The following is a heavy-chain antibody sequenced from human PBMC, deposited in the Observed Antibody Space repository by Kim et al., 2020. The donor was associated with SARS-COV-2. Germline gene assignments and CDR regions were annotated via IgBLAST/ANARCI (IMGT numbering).Heavy chain of an antibody. CDR1: GYNFKAYG. D-gene: IGHD6-13*01. CDR3: ARERDGSRWVRHFDH. CDR2: ISGYNSHT. J-gene: IGHJ4*02. V-gene: IGHV1-18*01. Sequence: ASVKVSCKASGYNFKAYGVSWMRQAPGQGLEWMGWISGYNSHTVYAQKVQGRFTMTTDSSATTVYMELRSLISDDTAVYYCARERDGSRWVRHFDHWGEG.